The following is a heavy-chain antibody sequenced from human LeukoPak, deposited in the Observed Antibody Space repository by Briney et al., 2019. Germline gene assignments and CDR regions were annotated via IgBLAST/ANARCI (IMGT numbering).Heavy chain of an antibody. CDR3: ARKPFYSGSYYGDPYYFDY. D-gene: IGHD1-26*01. J-gene: IGHJ4*02. CDR1: GGSISSSSYY. CDR2: IYYSGST. V-gene: IGHV4-39*01. Sequence: SETLSLTCTVSGGSISSSSYYWGWIRQPPGKGLEWIGSIYYSGSTYYNPSLKSRVTISVDTSKNQFSLKLSSVTAADTAVYYCARKPFYSGSYYGDPYYFDYWGQGTLVTVSS.